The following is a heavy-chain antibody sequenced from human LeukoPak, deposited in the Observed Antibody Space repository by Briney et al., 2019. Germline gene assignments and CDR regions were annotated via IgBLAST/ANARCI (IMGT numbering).Heavy chain of an antibody. D-gene: IGHD4-17*01. CDR2: ISARGDST. Sequence: GGSLRLSCAASGFTFSSYAVSWVRQAPGKGLEWVSAISARGDSTYYADSVEGRFTISRNNSKNTLYLQMNSLRAEDTALYYCARGAYGDYHYRGEGTLVTVSS. J-gene: IGHJ4*02. V-gene: IGHV3-23*01. CDR3: ARGAYGDYHY. CDR1: GFTFSSYA.